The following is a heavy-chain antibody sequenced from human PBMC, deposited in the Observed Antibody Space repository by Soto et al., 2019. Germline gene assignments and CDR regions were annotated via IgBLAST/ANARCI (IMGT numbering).Heavy chain of an antibody. Sequence: GESLKISCKGSGYSFTSYWNGWVRQMPGKGLEWMGTIYTGDSDTRYSPSFQCQVNISADKSISTAYLQCGSLKASDTGMYYCTRATALWFGELSGRYNGMDIWGQGTTVTVSS. CDR3: TRATALWFGELSGRYNGMDI. CDR2: IYTGDSDT. D-gene: IGHD3-10*01. J-gene: IGHJ6*02. V-gene: IGHV5-51*01. CDR1: GYSFTSYW.